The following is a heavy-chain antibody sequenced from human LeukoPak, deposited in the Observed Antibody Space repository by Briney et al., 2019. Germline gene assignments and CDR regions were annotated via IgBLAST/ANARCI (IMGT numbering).Heavy chain of an antibody. CDR2: NYYSGST. D-gene: IGHD2-2*01. J-gene: IGHJ3*02. CDR3: ASDGYCSSTSCLTGDAFDI. Sequence: SETLSFTCTVSGGSISSSSYYWGWIRQPPGKGLEWIGSNYYSGSTYYNPSLKSRVTISVDTSKNQFSLKLSSVTAADTAVYYCASDGYCSSTSCLTGDAFDIWGQGTMVTVSS. CDR1: GGSISSSSYY. V-gene: IGHV4-39*07.